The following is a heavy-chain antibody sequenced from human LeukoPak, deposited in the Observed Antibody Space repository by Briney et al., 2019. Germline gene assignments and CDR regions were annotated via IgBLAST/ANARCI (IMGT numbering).Heavy chain of an antibody. CDR2: IYYSGST. V-gene: IGHV4-59*01. CDR1: GGSISSYY. CDR3: ARDPYYDSSV. Sequence: SETLTLTCTVSGGSISSYYWSWVRQPPGKGLEWIGYIYYSGSTNYNPSLKSQVPISVDTAKNQFSLKRSSVTAADTAVYYCARDPYYDSSVWRQGTTVTVSS. J-gene: IGHJ6*02. D-gene: IGHD3-16*01.